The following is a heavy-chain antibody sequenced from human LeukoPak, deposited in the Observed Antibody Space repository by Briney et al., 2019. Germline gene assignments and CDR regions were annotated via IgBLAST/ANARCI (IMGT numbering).Heavy chain of an antibody. Sequence: GESLRLSGVASGFSFSSYWMYWVRQAPGKGLVVVYRINGDGSTTHYADSVKGRFTISRDNAKNTLYLQMNSLRAEDTAVYYCARAHHNYYGGCYDHWGRGTLVTVSS. CDR3: ARAHHNYYGGCYDH. V-gene: IGHV3-74*01. CDR2: INGDGSTT. CDR1: GFSFSSYW. D-gene: IGHD4-23*01. J-gene: IGHJ4*02.